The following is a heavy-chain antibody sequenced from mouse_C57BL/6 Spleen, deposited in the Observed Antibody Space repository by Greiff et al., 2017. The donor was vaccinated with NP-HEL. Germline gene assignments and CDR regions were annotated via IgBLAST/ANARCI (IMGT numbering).Heavy chain of an antibody. CDR1: GFTFSSYG. Sequence: EVQRVESGGDLVKPGGSLKLSCAASGFTFSSYGMSWVRQTPDKRLEWVATISSGGSYTYYPDSVKGRFTISRDNAKNTLYLQMSSLKSEDTAMYYCARAYYSNFFDYWGQGTTLTVSS. CDR2: ISSGGSYT. J-gene: IGHJ2*01. CDR3: ARAYYSNFFDY. V-gene: IGHV5-6*01. D-gene: IGHD2-5*01.